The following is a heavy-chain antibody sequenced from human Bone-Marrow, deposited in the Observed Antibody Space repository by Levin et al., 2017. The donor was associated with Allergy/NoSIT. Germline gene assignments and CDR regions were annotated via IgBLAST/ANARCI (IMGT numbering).Heavy chain of an antibody. V-gene: IGHV4-61*01. Sequence: SPTLSLTCTVSGGSVSSGSYYWSWIRQPPGKGLEWIAYIYHSGSTKYNPSLKSRVTISLDTSRNQFSLRLTSLTAADTADYYCARGSYFGGLSFDCWGKGTLVTVSS. CDR2: IYHSGST. J-gene: IGHJ4*02. D-gene: IGHD4-23*01. CDR1: GGSVSSGSYY. CDR3: ARGSYFGGLSFDC.